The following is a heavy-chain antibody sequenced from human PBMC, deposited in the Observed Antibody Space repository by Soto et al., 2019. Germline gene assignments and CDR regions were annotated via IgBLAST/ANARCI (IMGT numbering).Heavy chain of an antibody. Sequence: SETLSLTCAVYGGSLSGHFWNWVRQPPGRGLEWIGEINHSGSTNYNPSLKSRVTRSVDTSKNQFSLRLRSVTAADTALYFCARHSLALRKNNWFDPWGQVIMVTVSS. V-gene: IGHV4-34*01. CDR2: INHSGST. J-gene: IGHJ5*02. CDR3: ARHSLALRKNNWFDP. D-gene: IGHD3-3*02. CDR1: GGSLSGHF.